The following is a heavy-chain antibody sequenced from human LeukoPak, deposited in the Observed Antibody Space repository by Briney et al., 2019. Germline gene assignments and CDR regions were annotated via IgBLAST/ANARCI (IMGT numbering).Heavy chain of an antibody. CDR3: ARGQYSTSSFYNHYYMDV. D-gene: IGHD6-6*01. CDR1: GGSISSSNW. J-gene: IGHJ6*03. Sequence: SQTLSLTCAVSGGSISSSNWWSWIRQPPGKGLEWIGYIYYSGSTNYNPSLKSRVTISVDTSKNHFSLEVSSVTAADTAVYYCARGQYSTSSFYNHYYMDVWGTGTTVTVSS. V-gene: IGHV4-61*03. CDR2: IYYSGST.